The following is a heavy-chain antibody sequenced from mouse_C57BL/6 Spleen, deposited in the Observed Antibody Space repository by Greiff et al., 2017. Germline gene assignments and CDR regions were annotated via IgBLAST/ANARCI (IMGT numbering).Heavy chain of an antibody. D-gene: IGHD2-5*01. J-gene: IGHJ2*01. V-gene: IGHV1-72*01. Sequence: QVQLQQPGAELVKPGASVQLSCKASGYTFTSYWMHWVKQRPGRGLAWNGRLDPNSGGTKYNEKFQSKATLTVDKPSSTAYMQLSSQTSEDSAVYYCARSSYSNYCDYWGQGTTLTVSS. CDR1: GYTFTSYW. CDR3: ARSSYSNYCDY. CDR2: LDPNSGGT.